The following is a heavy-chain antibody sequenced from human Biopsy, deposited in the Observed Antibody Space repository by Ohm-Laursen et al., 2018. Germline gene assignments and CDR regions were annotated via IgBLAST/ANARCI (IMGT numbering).Heavy chain of an antibody. D-gene: IGHD3-9*01. Sequence: SVKVSCKASGGTFQKYGVTWVRQAPGQGLEWLGGNIPILGTGNYAQKFQDRVTVAANTSTSTATMELRSLRSDDTAVYYCATKLTGYSHHWGQGTLVIVSS. CDR2: NIPILGTG. J-gene: IGHJ1*01. V-gene: IGHV1-69*06. CDR3: ATKLTGYSHH. CDR1: GGTFQKYG.